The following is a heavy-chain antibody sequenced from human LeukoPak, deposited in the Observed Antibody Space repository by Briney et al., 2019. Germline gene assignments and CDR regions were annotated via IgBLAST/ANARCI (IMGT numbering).Heavy chain of an antibody. D-gene: IGHD3-16*01. J-gene: IGHJ6*02. CDR2: MNPNSNNT. CDR1: GYTFTNYD. Sequence: GASVKVSCKASGYTFTNYDINWVRQATGKGLEWMGWMNPNSNNTGYAQKFQGRVTMTRNTSISTAYMELSSLRSEDTAVYYCARGRGGGYGMDVWGQGTTVTVSS. CDR3: ARGRGGGYGMDV. V-gene: IGHV1-8*01.